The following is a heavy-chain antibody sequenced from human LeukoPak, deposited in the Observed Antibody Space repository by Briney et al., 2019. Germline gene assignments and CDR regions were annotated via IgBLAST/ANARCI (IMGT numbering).Heavy chain of an antibody. CDR3: AKGRDGFDI. CDR2: IYYTGST. CDR1: GYSISSGYY. D-gene: IGHD5-24*01. Sequence: SETLSLTCTASGYSISSGYYWGWIRQPPGKGLEWIGYIYYTGSTDSNPSLKSRVTISVDTSKNQFSLNLRSVTAEDTALYYCAKGRDGFDIWGQGTMVTVSS. J-gene: IGHJ3*02. V-gene: IGHV4-61*01.